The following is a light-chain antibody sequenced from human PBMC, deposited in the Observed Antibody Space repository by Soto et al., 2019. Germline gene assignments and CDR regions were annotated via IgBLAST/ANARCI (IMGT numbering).Light chain of an antibody. J-gene: IGKJ5*01. CDR2: DAS. CDR1: QSVSSD. V-gene: IGKV3-11*01. Sequence: EIVLTQSPATLSLSPWERATLSCMASQSVSSDLAWYQQKPGQAPRLLIYDASNRATGIPARFSGSGSGTDFTLTISSLEAEDFAVYYCQQRSNWPPITFGQGTRLEIK. CDR3: QQRSNWPPIT.